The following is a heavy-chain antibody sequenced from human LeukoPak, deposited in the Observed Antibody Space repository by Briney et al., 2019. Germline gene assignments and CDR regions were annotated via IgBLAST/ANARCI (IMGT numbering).Heavy chain of an antibody. CDR2: INSDGSST. CDR3: ARPDSSGYNWFDP. J-gene: IGHJ5*02. V-gene: IGHV3-74*01. Sequence: GGSLRLSFAASGFTFSSYWMHWVRQAPGKGLVWVSRINSDGSSTSYADSVKGRFTISRDNAKNTLYLQMNSLRAEDTAVYYCARPDSSGYNWFDPWGQGTLVTVSS. D-gene: IGHD3-22*01. CDR1: GFTFSSYW.